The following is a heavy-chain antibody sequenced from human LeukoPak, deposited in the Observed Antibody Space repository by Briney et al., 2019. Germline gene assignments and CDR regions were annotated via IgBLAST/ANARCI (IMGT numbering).Heavy chain of an antibody. D-gene: IGHD3-10*01. Sequence: AGRPLRLSCAASGFTGTYSMHWVRQAPGKGLEWVAVISDDGGITYYADSVKGRFTISRDNSKNTLYLQMNSLRPEDTAVYYCARDVNHDRFRGFYFDHWGQGTLVTVSS. CDR3: ARDVNHDRFRGFYFDH. J-gene: IGHJ4*02. CDR1: GFTGTYS. V-gene: IGHV3-30*04. CDR2: ISDDGGIT.